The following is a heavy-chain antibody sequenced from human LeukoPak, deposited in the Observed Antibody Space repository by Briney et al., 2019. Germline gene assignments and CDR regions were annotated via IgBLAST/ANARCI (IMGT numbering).Heavy chain of an antibody. CDR2: IKQDGSEK. J-gene: IGHJ3*02. D-gene: IGHD2-2*01. CDR3: AKDIVRYCSSTSCPPVAFDI. CDR1: GFTFSSYW. V-gene: IGHV3-7*03. Sequence: GGSLRLSCAASGFTFSSYWMSWVRQAPGKGLEWVANIKQDGSEKYYVDSVKGRFTISRDNAKNSLYLQMNSLRAEDMALYYCAKDIVRYCSSTSCPPVAFDIWGQGTMVTVSS.